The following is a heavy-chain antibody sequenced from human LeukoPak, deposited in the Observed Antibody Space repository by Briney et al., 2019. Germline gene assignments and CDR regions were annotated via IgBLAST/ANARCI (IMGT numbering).Heavy chain of an antibody. CDR1: GGSFSGYY. D-gene: IGHD3-3*01. CDR2: INHSGST. V-gene: IGHV4-34*01. Sequence: PSETLSLTCAVYGGSFSGYYWSWIRQPPGKGLEWIGEINHSGSTNYNPSLKSRVTISVDTSKNQFSLKLSSVTAADTAVYYCARMEVWSGYYNTWFDPWGQGTLVTVSS. J-gene: IGHJ5*02. CDR3: ARMEVWSGYYNTWFDP.